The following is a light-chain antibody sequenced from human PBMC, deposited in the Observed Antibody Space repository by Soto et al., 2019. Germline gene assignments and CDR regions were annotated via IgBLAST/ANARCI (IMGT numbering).Light chain of an antibody. CDR1: GSNIGNNN. J-gene: IGLJ1*01. Sequence: QSVLAQPPSASGTPGQRVTISCSGSGSNIGNNNVSWYQLFAGTAPKLLLYENNQRPSGVPDRFSGPKSDTSASLAISGLRSEDEADYYCAAWDDRLSGQVFGNGTKVTV. CDR3: AAWDDRLSGQV. CDR2: ENN. V-gene: IGLV1-47*01.